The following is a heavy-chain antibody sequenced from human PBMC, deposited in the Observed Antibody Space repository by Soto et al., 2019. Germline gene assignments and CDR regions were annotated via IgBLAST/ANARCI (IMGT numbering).Heavy chain of an antibody. J-gene: IGHJ4*02. D-gene: IGHD2-2*01. Sequence: GASVKVSCKASGYNFFGSFIHWVRQAPGQGLEWMGWINPQNGQTRLAQRFQGSVTLTRDASLSTAYMEVSSLRSDDTAVYYCAKTQGPAPAIAWLDFWGQGTLVTAPQ. V-gene: IGHV1-2*02. CDR1: GYNFFGSF. CDR3: AKTQGPAPAIAWLDF. CDR2: INPQNGQT.